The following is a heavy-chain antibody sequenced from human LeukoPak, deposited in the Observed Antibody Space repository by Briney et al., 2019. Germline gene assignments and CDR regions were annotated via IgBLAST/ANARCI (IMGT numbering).Heavy chain of an antibody. CDR2: ISIYNGNT. Sequence: GASVKVSCKASGYTFTSYAISWVRQAPGQGLEWMGGISIYNGNTNYAQRIQGRVTMTTETSTSTAYMELRSLRSDDTAIYYCAGPSGSTSPLDYWGQGTLVTVSS. CDR3: AGPSGSTSPLDY. J-gene: IGHJ4*02. V-gene: IGHV1-18*01. CDR1: GYTFTSYA. D-gene: IGHD2-2*01.